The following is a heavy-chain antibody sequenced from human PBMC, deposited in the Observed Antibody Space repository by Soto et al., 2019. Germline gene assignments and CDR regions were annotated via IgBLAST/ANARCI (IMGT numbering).Heavy chain of an antibody. CDR2: ISSSSSYI. D-gene: IGHD5-12*01. V-gene: IGHV3-21*04. Sequence: GGSLRLSCAASGFTFSSYSMNWVRQAPGKGLEWVSSISSSSSYIYYADSVKGRFTISRDNSKNTLYLQMNSLRAEDTAVYYCAKVYINSGYDPLGYWGQGTLVTVSS. CDR1: GFTFSSYS. J-gene: IGHJ4*02. CDR3: AKVYINSGYDPLGY.